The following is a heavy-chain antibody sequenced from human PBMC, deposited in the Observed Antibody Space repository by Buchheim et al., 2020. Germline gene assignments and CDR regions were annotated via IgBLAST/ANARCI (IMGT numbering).Heavy chain of an antibody. D-gene: IGHD2-8*01. Sequence: QVQLVESGGGVVQPGRSLRLSCAASGFTFSSYAMHWVRQAPGKGLEWVAVISYDGSNKYYADSVKGRFTISRDNSKNTLYLQMNSLRAEDTAVYYCARDSGGYCTNGVCYTVVSGTRFDPWGQGTL. CDR3: ARDSGGYCTNGVCYTVVSGTRFDP. J-gene: IGHJ5*02. CDR2: ISYDGSNK. CDR1: GFTFSSYA. V-gene: IGHV3-30-3*01.